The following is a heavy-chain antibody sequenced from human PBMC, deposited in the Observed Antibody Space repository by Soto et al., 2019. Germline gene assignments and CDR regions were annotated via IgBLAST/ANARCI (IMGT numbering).Heavy chain of an antibody. CDR2: ISYDGSNK. V-gene: IGHV3-30-3*01. CDR3: ARDMVGRMDCTNGVCPDAFDI. D-gene: IGHD2-8*01. CDR1: GFTFSSYA. Sequence: HPGGSLRLSCAASGFTFSSYAMHWVRQAPGKGLEWVAVISYDGSNKYYADSVKGRFTISRDNSKNTLYLQMNSLRAEDTAVYYCARDMVGRMDCTNGVCPDAFDIWGQGTMVTVSS. J-gene: IGHJ3*02.